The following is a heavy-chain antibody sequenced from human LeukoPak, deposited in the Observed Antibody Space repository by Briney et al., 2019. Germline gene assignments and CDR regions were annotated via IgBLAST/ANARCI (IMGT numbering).Heavy chain of an antibody. Sequence: GGSLRLSCAASGFTFSSYAMGWVRQAPGKGLEWVSAISGSGGSTYYADSVKGRFTISRDNSKNTLYLQMNSLRAEDTAVYYCAKESAFLGRYFDWLSKDEYFQHWGQGTLVTVSS. CDR2: ISGSGGST. CDR1: GFTFSSYA. V-gene: IGHV3-23*01. CDR3: AKESAFLGRYFDWLSKDEYFQH. J-gene: IGHJ1*01. D-gene: IGHD3-9*01.